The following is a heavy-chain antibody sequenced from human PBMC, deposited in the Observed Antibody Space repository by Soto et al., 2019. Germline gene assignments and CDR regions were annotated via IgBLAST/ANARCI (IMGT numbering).Heavy chain of an antibody. V-gene: IGHV3-23*01. Sequence: GGSLRLSCAASGFTFSSYAMSWVRQAPGKGLEWVSAISGSGGSTYYADSVKGRFTISRDNSKNTLYLQMNSLRAEDTAVYYCAPQRDIVVVVAADVGDYYGMDVWGQGTTVTGSS. J-gene: IGHJ6*02. D-gene: IGHD2-15*01. CDR3: APQRDIVVVVAADVGDYYGMDV. CDR2: ISGSGGST. CDR1: GFTFSSYA.